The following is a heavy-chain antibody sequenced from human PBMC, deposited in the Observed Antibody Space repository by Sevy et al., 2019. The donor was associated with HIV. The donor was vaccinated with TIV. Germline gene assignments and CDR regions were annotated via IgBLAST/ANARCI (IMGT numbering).Heavy chain of an antibody. D-gene: IGHD3-22*01. CDR3: AAAREYYEDTSGYLDY. Sequence: ASVKVSCKVSGSTLSKLSMHWVRQAPGKGLEWMGRFDPEDGETIYSQKFQGRVTMTEDTSTDTAYMELSSLRSEDTAVYHWAAAREYYEDTSGYLDYWGQGTLVTVSS. V-gene: IGHV1-24*01. J-gene: IGHJ4*02. CDR1: GSTLSKLS. CDR2: FDPEDGET.